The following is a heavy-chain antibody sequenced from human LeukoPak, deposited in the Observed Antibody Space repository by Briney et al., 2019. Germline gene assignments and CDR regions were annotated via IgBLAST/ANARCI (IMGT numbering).Heavy chain of an antibody. J-gene: IGHJ4*02. CDR3: AKPTPVVMASMAGSDY. CDR2: ISSSSSYI. CDR1: GFTFSSYE. Sequence: PGGSLRLSCAASGFTFSSYEMNWVRQAPGKGLEWVSSISSSSSYIYYADSVKGRFTISRDNAKNSLYLQMNSLRAEDTAVYYCAKPTPVVMASMAGSDYWGQGTLVTVSS. D-gene: IGHD2-8*01. V-gene: IGHV3-21*01.